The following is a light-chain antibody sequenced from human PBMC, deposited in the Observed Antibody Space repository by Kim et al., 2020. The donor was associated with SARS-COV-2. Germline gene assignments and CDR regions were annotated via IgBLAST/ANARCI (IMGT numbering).Light chain of an antibody. CDR2: GKN. Sequence: SSELTQDPAVSVALGQTVRITCQGDSLRSYYATWYQQRPGQAPMFVIYGKNNRPSEIPDRFSGSSSGNTASLTITGAQAEDEADYYCGSRDTNHNVIFGG. CDR1: SLRSYY. CDR3: GSRDTNHNVI. J-gene: IGLJ2*01. V-gene: IGLV3-19*01.